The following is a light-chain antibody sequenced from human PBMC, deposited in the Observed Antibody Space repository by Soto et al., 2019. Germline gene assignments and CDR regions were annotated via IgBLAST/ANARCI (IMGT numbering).Light chain of an antibody. V-gene: IGKV3-20*01. J-gene: IGKJ5*01. CDR3: QQRSYPIT. CDR1: QSVSSSY. CDR2: GAS. Sequence: EIVLTQSPGTLSLSPGARAPLSCRASQSVSSSYLAWYQQKPGQAPRLLIYGASSRATGIPVRFSGSGSESDFTLTISSLEPEDFAVYYCQQRSYPITFGQGTRLEIK.